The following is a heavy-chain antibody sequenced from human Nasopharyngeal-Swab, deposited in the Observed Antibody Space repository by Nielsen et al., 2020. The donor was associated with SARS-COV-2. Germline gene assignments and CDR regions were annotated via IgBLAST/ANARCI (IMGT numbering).Heavy chain of an antibody. D-gene: IGHD3-10*02. J-gene: IGHJ4*02. CDR1: GFTFSSYW. CDR3: ARVMFGESHPYFDY. V-gene: IGHV3-74*01. CDR2: INSDGSST. Sequence: LSLTCAASGFTFSSYWMHWVRQAPGKGLVWVSRINSDGSSTSYADSVKGRFTISRDNAKNTLYLQMNSLRAEDTAVYYCARVMFGESHPYFDYWGQGTLVTVSS.